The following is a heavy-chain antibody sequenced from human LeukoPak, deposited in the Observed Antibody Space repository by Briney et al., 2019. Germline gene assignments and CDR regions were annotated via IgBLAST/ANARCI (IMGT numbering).Heavy chain of an antibody. CDR2: ISSSSSYI. D-gene: IGHD6-13*01. V-gene: IGHV3-21*01. Sequence: GRSLRLSCAASGFTFSSYSMTWVRQAPGKGLEWVSSISSSSSYIYYADSVKGRFTISRDNAKNSLFLQMNSLRAEDTAVYYCARDPGIAAAGTVGYFDYWGQGILVTVSS. J-gene: IGHJ4*02. CDR1: GFTFSSYS. CDR3: ARDPGIAAAGTVGYFDY.